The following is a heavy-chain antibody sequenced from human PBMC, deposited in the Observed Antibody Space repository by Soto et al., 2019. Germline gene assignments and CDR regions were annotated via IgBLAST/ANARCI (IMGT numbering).Heavy chain of an antibody. D-gene: IGHD3-16*02. J-gene: IGHJ4*02. CDR1: GFTFNTYA. CDR3: ARYRYMETTLIDY. CDR2: ISYDGSNK. V-gene: IGHV3-30-3*01. Sequence: QVQLVESGGGVVQPGRSLRLSCAASGFTFNTYAMHWVRQAPGKGLEWVAVISYDGSNKYYADSVKGRFTISRDNSKNMMYLQINSLRVEDTAVYYCARYRYMETTLIDYWGQGTLVTVSS.